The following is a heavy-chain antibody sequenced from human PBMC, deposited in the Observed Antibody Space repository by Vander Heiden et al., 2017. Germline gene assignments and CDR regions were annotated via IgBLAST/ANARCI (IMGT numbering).Heavy chain of an antibody. CDR3: AKGAGYRGYGLIDY. V-gene: IGHV3-9*01. CDR2: ISWNSGSI. J-gene: IGHJ4*02. CDR1: GFTFADYA. Sequence: DVQLVESGGALVQPGRSLRLSCAASGFTFADYAMQWVRQAPGKGLEWVSHISWNSGSIDYADSVKGRFIISRDNAKNSLYLQMNSLRVEDTALYYCAKGAGYRGYGLIDYWGQGTLVTVSS. D-gene: IGHD5-12*01.